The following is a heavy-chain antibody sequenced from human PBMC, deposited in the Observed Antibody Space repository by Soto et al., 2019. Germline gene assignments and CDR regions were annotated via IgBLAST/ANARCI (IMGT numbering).Heavy chain of an antibody. CDR2: ISYDGSNK. J-gene: IGHJ6*02. CDR3: ARETDSFNGGMDV. Sequence: GGSLRLSCAASGFTFSSYAMHWVRQAPGKGLEWVAVISYDGSNKYYADSVKGRFTISRDNSKNTLYLQMNSLRAEDTAVYYCARETDSFNGGMDVWGQGTTVTVS. D-gene: IGHD2-15*01. V-gene: IGHV3-30-3*01. CDR1: GFTFSSYA.